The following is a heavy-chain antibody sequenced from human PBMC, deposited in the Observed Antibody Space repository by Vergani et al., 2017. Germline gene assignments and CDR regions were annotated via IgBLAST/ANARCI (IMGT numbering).Heavy chain of an antibody. V-gene: IGHV4-4*07. CDR1: GGSISSYY. CDR3: ARVPRGYCSGGSCYPHYYYYYGMDV. D-gene: IGHD2-15*01. CDR2: IYTSGST. J-gene: IGHJ6*02. Sequence: QVQLQESGPGLVTPSETLSLTCTVSGGSISSYYWSWIRQPAGKGLEWFGRIYTSGSTNYNPSLTSRATMSVDTSKNQFSLNLRSVTAADTAVYYCARVPRGYCSGGSCYPHYYYYYGMDVWGQGTMVTVSS.